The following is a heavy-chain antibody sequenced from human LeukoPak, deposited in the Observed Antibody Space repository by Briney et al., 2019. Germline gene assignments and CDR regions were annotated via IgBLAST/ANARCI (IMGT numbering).Heavy chain of an antibody. CDR1: GYTFTSYY. Sequence: ASVKVSCKASGYTFTSYYMHWVRQAPGQGLEWMGIINPSGGSISYAQKFQGRVTMTRDTSTSTVYMELSSLRSEDTAVYYCARDLEGDSSGYYLYAYYFDYWGQGTLVTVSS. D-gene: IGHD3-22*01. CDR2: INPSGGSI. CDR3: ARDLEGDSSGYYLYAYYFDY. V-gene: IGHV1-46*01. J-gene: IGHJ4*02.